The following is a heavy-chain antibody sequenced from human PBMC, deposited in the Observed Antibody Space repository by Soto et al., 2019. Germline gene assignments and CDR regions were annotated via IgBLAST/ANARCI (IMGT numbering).Heavy chain of an antibody. Sequence: QVQLVQSGAEVKKPGASVKVSCKASGYTFTSYAMHWVRQAPGQRLEWMGWINAGNGNTKYSQKFQGRVTITRDTSASTAHMELSSLRSEDTAVYYCARGGGGCSSTSCSHSSSYGMDVWGQGTTVTVSS. CDR3: ARGGGGCSSTSCSHSSSYGMDV. CDR1: GYTFTSYA. D-gene: IGHD2-2*01. J-gene: IGHJ6*02. CDR2: INAGNGNT. V-gene: IGHV1-3*01.